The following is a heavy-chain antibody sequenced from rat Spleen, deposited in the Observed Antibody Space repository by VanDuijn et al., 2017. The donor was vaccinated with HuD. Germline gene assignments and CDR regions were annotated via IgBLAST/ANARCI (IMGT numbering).Heavy chain of an antibody. V-gene: IGHV5-58*01. CDR1: GFTFSSFW. Sequence: EVQLVETGGGLVQPGRSLKLSCVASGFTFSSFWMYWIRQAPGKGLEWVSSINIDGGDTYYADSVRGRFTISRHNAENTVYLQMDSLRSEDTATYYWERKWDYWGQGVMVTVSS. CDR2: INIDGGDT. J-gene: IGHJ2*01. CDR3: ERKWDY.